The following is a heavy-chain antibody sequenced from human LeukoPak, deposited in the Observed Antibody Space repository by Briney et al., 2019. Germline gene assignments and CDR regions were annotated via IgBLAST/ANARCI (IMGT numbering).Heavy chain of an antibody. CDR1: GFTFSSYS. D-gene: IGHD3-22*01. Sequence: PGGSLRLSCAASGFTFSSYSMNWVRQAPGKGLEWVSSISSSSSYIYYADLVKGRFTISRDNAKNSLYLQMNSLRAEDTAVYYCARGDDYYDSSGPPDLWGQGTLVTVSS. V-gene: IGHV3-21*01. CDR2: ISSSSSYI. J-gene: IGHJ4*02. CDR3: ARGDDYYDSSGPPDL.